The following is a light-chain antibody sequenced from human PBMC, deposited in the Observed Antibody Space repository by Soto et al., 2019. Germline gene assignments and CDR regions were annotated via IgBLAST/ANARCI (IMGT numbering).Light chain of an antibody. CDR2: STY. CDR3: LQLISYPRT. J-gene: IGKJ1*01. V-gene: IGKV1-17*01. CDR1: QDIGND. Sequence: DIQMTQSPSSLSASVGDRVTITCRASQDIGNDLGWYQQKPGKAPKRLIYSTYSLQTGVPSRFSGSGSGTDFRLIISLLQPEDSATYFCLQLISYPRTFGQGTKVEV.